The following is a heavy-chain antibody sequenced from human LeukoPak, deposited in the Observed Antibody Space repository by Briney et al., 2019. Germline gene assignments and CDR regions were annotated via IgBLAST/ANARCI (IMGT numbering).Heavy chain of an antibody. CDR2: IYYSGST. D-gene: IGHD6-19*01. CDR3: ARSPYSSGWYYFDY. Sequence: SETLSLTCAVSGGSISSYYWSWIRQPPGKGLEWIGYIYYSGSTNYNPSLKSRVTISVDTSKNQFSLKLSSVTAADTAVYYCARSPYSSGWYYFDYWGQGTLVTVSS. V-gene: IGHV4-59*01. CDR1: GGSISSYY. J-gene: IGHJ4*02.